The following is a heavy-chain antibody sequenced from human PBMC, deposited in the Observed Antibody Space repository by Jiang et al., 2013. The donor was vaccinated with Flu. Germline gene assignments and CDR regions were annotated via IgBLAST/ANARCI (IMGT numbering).Heavy chain of an antibody. CDR3: TRSLCSGGVCFRGADYYTMDV. D-gene: IGHD2-8*02. CDR1: GFSFTSYA. J-gene: IGHJ6*02. CDR2: VNTNTGTP. V-gene: IGHV7-4-1*02. Sequence: GSELKKPGASVKVSCKAFGFSFTSYAMNWVRQAPGQGPEWMGWVNTNTGTPTYARGFTGRFVFSLDTSVSTAYLQISSLEAEDTAIYYCTRSLCSGGVCFRGADYYTMDVWGQGTTVTVSS.